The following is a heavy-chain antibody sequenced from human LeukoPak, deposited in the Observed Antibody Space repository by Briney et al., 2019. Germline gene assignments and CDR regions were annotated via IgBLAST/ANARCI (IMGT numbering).Heavy chain of an antibody. CDR1: GGSISSYY. J-gene: IGHJ3*02. D-gene: IGHD1-26*01. CDR2: IAYTGST. CDR3: AGRVGDSAFDI. Sequence: SETLSLTRTVSGGSISSYYWSWIRQPPGKGLEWIGYIAYTGSTNYNPSLKSRVTISVDTSKNQFSLKLSSVTVADTAVYYCAGRVGDSAFDIWGPGTLVTVSS. V-gene: IGHV4-59*08.